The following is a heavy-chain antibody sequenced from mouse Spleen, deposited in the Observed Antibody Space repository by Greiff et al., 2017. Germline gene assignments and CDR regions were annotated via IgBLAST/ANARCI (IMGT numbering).Heavy chain of an antibody. CDR1: GYTFTSYW. J-gene: IGHJ2*01. CDR2: IDPSDSYT. Sequence: QVQLQQPGAELVMPGASVKLSCKASGYTFTSYWMHWVKQRPGQGLEWIGEIDPSDSYTNYNQKFKDKATLTADKSSSTAYMQLSSLTSEDSAVYYCAPLYYGNYFDYWGQGTTLTVSS. CDR3: APLYYGNYFDY. D-gene: IGHD2-1*01. V-gene: IGHV1-69*01.